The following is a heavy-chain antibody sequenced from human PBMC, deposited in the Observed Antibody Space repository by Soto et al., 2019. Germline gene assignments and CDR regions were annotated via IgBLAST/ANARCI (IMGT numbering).Heavy chain of an antibody. D-gene: IGHD2-15*01. V-gene: IGHV3-21*01. J-gene: IGHJ4*02. CDR2: ISSGSSNI. CDR1: GFAFRSYN. Sequence: GGSLRLSCAASGFAFRSYNMNWVRQAPGKGLEWVASISSGSSNIYYADSVKGRFTISRDNAKNSLFLQMDSLRAEDSAVYYCASATVVAATFDFWGQGTPVTVSS. CDR3: ASATVVAATFDF.